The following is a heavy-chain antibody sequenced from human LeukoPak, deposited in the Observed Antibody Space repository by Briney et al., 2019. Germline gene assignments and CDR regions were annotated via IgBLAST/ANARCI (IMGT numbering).Heavy chain of an antibody. CDR1: GXTFSDYY. CDR3: ARVGSRGYYLDY. CDR2: ISGSSTYT. D-gene: IGHD1-26*01. J-gene: IGHJ4*02. Sequence: GGSLRLSCASSGXTFSDYYMSWIRQAPGKGLEWVSHISGSSTYTNYADSVKGRFTISRDNANNSLYLQMNSLTAEDTAVFYCARVGSRGYYLDYWGQGTLVSVSS. V-gene: IGHV3-11*06.